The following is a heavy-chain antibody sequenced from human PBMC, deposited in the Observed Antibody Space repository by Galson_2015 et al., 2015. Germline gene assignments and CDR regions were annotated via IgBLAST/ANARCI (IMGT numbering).Heavy chain of an antibody. V-gene: IGHV3-30-3*01. D-gene: IGHD4-11*01. CDR2: ISSDGSNK. J-gene: IGHJ6*02. CDR1: GFTFSSYA. CDR3: ARVRRADYSHNYYYGLDV. Sequence: SLRLSCAASGFTFSSYAIHWVRQAPGKGLEWVAVISSDGSNKYYADSVKGRFSISRDNSKNTLYLQMNSLRTEDTAVYYCARVRRADYSHNYYYGLDVRGQGTTVTVSS.